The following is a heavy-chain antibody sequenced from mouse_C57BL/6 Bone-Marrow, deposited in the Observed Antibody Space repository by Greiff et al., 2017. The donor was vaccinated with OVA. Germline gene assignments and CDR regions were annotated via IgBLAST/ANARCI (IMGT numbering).Heavy chain of an antibody. J-gene: IGHJ4*01. CDR2: IRSKSSNYAT. CDR3: VRDLTTVVAFYYYAMDY. D-gene: IGHD1-1*01. CDR1: GFTFNTYA. Sequence: EVQLVESGGGLVQPKGSLKLSCAASGFTFNTYAMHWVRQAPGKGLEWVARIRSKSSNYATYYADSVKDRFTISRDDSQSMLYLQMNNLKTEDTAMYYCVRDLTTVVAFYYYAMDYWGQGTSVTVSS. V-gene: IGHV10-3*01.